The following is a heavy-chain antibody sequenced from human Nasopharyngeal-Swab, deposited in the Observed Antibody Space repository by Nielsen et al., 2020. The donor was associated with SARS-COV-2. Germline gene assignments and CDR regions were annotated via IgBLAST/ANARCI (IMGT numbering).Heavy chain of an antibody. CDR3: ARAMIVVVINAFDI. Sequence: LRLSCTVSGGSISSGGYYWSWIRQHPGKGLEWIGYIYYSGSTYYNPSLKSRVTISVDTPKNQFSLKLSSVTAADTAVYYCARAMIVVVINAFDIWGQGTMVTVSS. J-gene: IGHJ3*02. CDR2: IYYSGST. D-gene: IGHD3-22*01. CDR1: GGSISSGGYY. V-gene: IGHV4-31*03.